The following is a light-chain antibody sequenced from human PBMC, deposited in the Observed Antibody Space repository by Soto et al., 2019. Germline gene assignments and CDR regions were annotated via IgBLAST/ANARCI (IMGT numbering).Light chain of an antibody. J-gene: IGKJ1*01. CDR1: QSISSW. CDR3: HQYNSYST. CDR2: DAS. V-gene: IGKV1-5*01. Sequence: DIQMTQSPSTLSASVGDRVTITCRASQSISSWLAWYQQKPGKAPKLLIYDASSLESGVPSRFGGSGSGTEFTLTISSLQPDDLATYYCHQYNSYSTFGQGTKVEIK.